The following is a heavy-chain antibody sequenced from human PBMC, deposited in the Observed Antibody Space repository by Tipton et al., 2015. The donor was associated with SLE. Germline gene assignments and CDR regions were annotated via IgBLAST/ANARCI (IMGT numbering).Heavy chain of an antibody. J-gene: IGHJ4*02. CDR1: GFIFSDYY. D-gene: IGHD5-12*01. Sequence: LRLSCAVSGFIFSDYYMSWIRQAPGKGLEWIGYIFDIGSTNYNPSLRSRVTISLDTSKNHFSLKLSSVTAADTAVYHCARGGVGGYDYFDHWGQGTLVTVSS. CDR2: IFDIGST. CDR3: ARGGVGGYDYFDH. V-gene: IGHV4-34*09.